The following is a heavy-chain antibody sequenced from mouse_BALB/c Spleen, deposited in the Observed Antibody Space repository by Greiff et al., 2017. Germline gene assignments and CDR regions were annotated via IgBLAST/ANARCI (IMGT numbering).Heavy chain of an antibody. CDR3: ARGGLGGWYFDV. D-gene: IGHD4-1*01. Sequence: QVQLQQSGAELVRPGTSVKVSCKASGYAFTNYLIEWVKQRPGQGLEWIGVINPGSGGTNYNEKFKGKATLTADKSSSTAYMQLSSLTSDDSAVYCCARGGLGGWYFDVWGAGTTVTVSS. J-gene: IGHJ1*01. CDR2: INPGSGGT. CDR1: GYAFTNYL. V-gene: IGHV1-54*01.